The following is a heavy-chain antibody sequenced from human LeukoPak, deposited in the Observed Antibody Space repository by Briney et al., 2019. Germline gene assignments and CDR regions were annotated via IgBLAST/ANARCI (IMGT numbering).Heavy chain of an antibody. CDR1: GGSISSSNW. Sequence: PSGTLSLTCAVSGGSISSSNWWSWVRQPPGRGLEWIGEIYHSGSTYYNPSLKSRVTISLDTSKKQFSLKLSSVTAADTAVYYCARGLPSGDYDYWGQGTLVTVSS. D-gene: IGHD4-17*01. J-gene: IGHJ4*02. CDR3: ARGLPSGDYDY. CDR2: IYHSGST. V-gene: IGHV4-4*02.